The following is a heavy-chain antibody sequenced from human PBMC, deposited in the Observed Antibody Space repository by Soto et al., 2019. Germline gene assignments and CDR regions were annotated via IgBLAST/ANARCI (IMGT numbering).Heavy chain of an antibody. Sequence: QVQLVQSGAEVKKPGSSVKVSCKASGGTFSSYAISWVRQAPGQGLEWMGGIIPIFGTANYAQKFQGRVTISAGESTSTGYMELSSLRSEDTAVYYCARPEYYDSSGYYYGRYYFDYWGQGTLVTGSS. D-gene: IGHD3-22*01. CDR3: ARPEYYDSSGYYYGRYYFDY. J-gene: IGHJ4*02. CDR1: GGTFSSYA. CDR2: IIPIFGTA. V-gene: IGHV1-69*12.